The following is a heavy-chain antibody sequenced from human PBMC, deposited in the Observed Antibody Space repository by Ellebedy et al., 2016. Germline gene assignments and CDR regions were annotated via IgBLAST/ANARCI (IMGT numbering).Heavy chain of an antibody. Sequence: GESLKISXAASGFTFSRYGIQWVRQAPGKGLEWVAGISDDGSDKYYTDSVKGRLTISRDNSKFRVYLQMNSLRVEDTAVYYCAKVRSPDFYNNIGMDVWGQGTTVTVSS. D-gene: IGHD1-1*01. CDR3: AKVRSPDFYNNIGMDV. CDR1: GFTFSRYG. J-gene: IGHJ6*02. V-gene: IGHV3-30*18. CDR2: ISDDGSDK.